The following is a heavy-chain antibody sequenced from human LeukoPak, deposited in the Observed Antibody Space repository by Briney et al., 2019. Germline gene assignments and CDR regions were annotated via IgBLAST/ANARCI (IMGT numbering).Heavy chain of an antibody. Sequence: GGSLRLSCAASGFTFSDYILDWVRQAPGKGLEWVGRIRRGANSYTTEYVASVKGRFTISRDDSKNSLYLHMNSLKTEDTAVYHCSRDGGEGGNSAFDIWGQGTMVTVSS. CDR1: GFTFSDYI. V-gene: IGHV3-72*01. D-gene: IGHD3-16*01. CDR2: IRRGANSYTT. J-gene: IGHJ3*02. CDR3: SRDGGEGGNSAFDI.